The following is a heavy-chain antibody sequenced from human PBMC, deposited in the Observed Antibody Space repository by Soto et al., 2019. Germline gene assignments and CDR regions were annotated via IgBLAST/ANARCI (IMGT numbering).Heavy chain of an antibody. CDR1: GGSISSSSYY. CDR2: IYYSGST. D-gene: IGHD3-22*01. Sequence: SETLSLTCTVSGGSISSSSYYWGWIRQPPGKGLEWIGSIYYSGSTYYNPSLKSRVTISVDTSKNQFSLKLSSVTAADTAVYYCARLVHYDSSAPEWFDPWGQGTLVTVSS. V-gene: IGHV4-39*01. J-gene: IGHJ5*02. CDR3: ARLVHYDSSAPEWFDP.